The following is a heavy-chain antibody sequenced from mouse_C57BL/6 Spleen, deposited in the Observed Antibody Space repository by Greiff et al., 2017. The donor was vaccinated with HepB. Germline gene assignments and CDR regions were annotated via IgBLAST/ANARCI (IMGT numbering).Heavy chain of an antibody. J-gene: IGHJ2*01. V-gene: IGHV1-59*01. CDR3: ARGGSNFFFDY. D-gene: IGHD4-1*01. CDR1: GYTFTSYW. CDR2: IDPSDSYT. Sequence: QVQLQQPGAELVRPGTSVKLSCKASGYTFTSYWMHWVKQRPGQGLEWIGVIDPSDSYTNYNQKFKGKATLTVDTSSSTAYMQLSSLPSEDSAVYYCARGGSNFFFDYWGQGTTLTVSS.